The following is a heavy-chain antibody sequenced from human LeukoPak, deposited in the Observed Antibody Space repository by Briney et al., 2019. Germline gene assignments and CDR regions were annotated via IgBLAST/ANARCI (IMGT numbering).Heavy chain of an antibody. J-gene: IGHJ5*02. CDR1: GGTFSGYY. V-gene: IGHV4-34*01. D-gene: IGHD2-2*01. CDR2: INHSGST. CDR3: ARIGRRVVPAANPTAPRKHTWFDP. Sequence: PSETLSLTCAVYGGTFSGYYWSWIRQPPGKGLEWIGEINHSGSTNYNPSLKSRVTISVDTSKNQFSLKLSSVTAADTAVYYCARIGRRVVPAANPTAPRKHTWFDPWGQGTLVTVSS.